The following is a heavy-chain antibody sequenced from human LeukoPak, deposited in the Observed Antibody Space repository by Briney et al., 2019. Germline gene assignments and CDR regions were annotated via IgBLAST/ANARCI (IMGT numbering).Heavy chain of an antibody. Sequence: GGSLRLSCAASGFTFSTYAVNWVRQAARKGLKQVSAISSSGGTTYYADSVKGRFSISRDNSRNTLYLRMNSLRAEDTAIYYCAKDRNAWPTNFDSWGQGTLVTVSA. CDR1: GFTFSTYA. J-gene: IGHJ4*02. CDR2: ISSSGGTT. D-gene: IGHD5-24*01. CDR3: AKDRNAWPTNFDS. V-gene: IGHV3-23*01.